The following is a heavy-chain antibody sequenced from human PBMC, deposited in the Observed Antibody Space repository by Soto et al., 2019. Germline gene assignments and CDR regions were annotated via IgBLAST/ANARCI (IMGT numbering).Heavy chain of an antibody. CDR2: VNPSGGST. CDR1: VYIFTSYS. V-gene: IGHV1-46*01. Sequence: XSVKGSCKASVYIFTSYSMHWVRQAPGQGLEWMGVVNPSGGSTNYAQKFQGRITMTRDTSTSTFYMDLSSLTSEDTAVYYCAREENCSDGICYSEYFQRWGQGNLVTVSS. CDR3: AREENCSDGICYSEYFQR. J-gene: IGHJ1*01. D-gene: IGHD2-15*01.